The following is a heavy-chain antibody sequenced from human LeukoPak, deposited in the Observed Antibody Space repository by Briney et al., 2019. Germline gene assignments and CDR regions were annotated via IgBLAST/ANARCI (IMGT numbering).Heavy chain of an antibody. CDR1: GGSISSPNW. Sequence: SETLSLTCAVSGGSISSPNWWSWVRQPPGKGLEWIGEIYHSGMTNYKTSLKSRVTISVDESKNQFSLKLSSVTAAETAVYHCAREGRYRYGYNEYHSYMDIWGKGTTVTISS. V-gene: IGHV4-4*02. CDR2: IYHSGMT. CDR3: AREGRYRYGYNEYHSYMDI. D-gene: IGHD5-18*01. J-gene: IGHJ6*03.